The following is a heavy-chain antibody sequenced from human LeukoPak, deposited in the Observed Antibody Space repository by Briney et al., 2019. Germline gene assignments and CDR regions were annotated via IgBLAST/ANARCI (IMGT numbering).Heavy chain of an antibody. CDR1: GIILSNYG. CDR2: ISDSGGRT. D-gene: IGHD3-22*01. Sequence: GGSLRLSCAVSGIILSNYGMSWVRRAPGKGLEWVAGISDSGGRTNYADSVKGRFTISRDNPKNTLYLQMNSLRAEDTAVYFCAKRGVVIRVILVGFHKEAYYFDSWGQGALVTVSS. V-gene: IGHV3-23*01. J-gene: IGHJ4*02. CDR3: AKRGVVIRVILVGFHKEAYYFDS.